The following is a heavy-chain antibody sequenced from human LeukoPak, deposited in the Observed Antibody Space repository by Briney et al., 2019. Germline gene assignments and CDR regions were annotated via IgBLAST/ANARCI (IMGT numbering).Heavy chain of an antibody. J-gene: IGHJ4*02. CDR1: GYTFTRYY. CDR3: ARDLTRGSYLDY. Sequence: ASVKVSCKASGYTFTRYYMHWVRQAPGQWLEWMGIINPSDGSPSYAQKFQGRVTLTRDTSTSTVYMELSSLRPEDTAVYYCARDLTRGSYLDYWGQGTLVTVSS. D-gene: IGHD3-16*01. CDR2: INPSDGSP. V-gene: IGHV1-46*01.